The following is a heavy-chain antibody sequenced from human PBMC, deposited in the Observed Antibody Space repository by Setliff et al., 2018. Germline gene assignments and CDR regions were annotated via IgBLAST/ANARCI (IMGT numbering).Heavy chain of an antibody. CDR3: SRDLPGSGDYVVDY. CDR2: IKKDGSIK. D-gene: IGHD4-17*01. CDR1: GFTFSGYY. V-gene: IGHV3-7*01. J-gene: IGHJ4*02. Sequence: GGSLRLSCAASGFTFSGYYMQWVRQAPGKGLEWVANIKKDGSIKYYLDSVRGRFTISRDNAENSLTLQMNSRRVEDTAVYYCSRDLPGSGDYVVDYWGQGTLVTVSS.